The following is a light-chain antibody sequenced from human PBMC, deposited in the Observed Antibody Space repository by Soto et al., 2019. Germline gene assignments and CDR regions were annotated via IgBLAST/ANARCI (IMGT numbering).Light chain of an antibody. Sequence: DIQMTQSPSSLSASVGDRVTITCRASETIRMYLNWYQQRPGKAPNLLIYGASRLHSCVPSRFTGSGSESDFTLTISSLQPEDVATVFCHHSYTTPPPFGQRTKVE. V-gene: IGKV1-39*01. CDR2: GAS. CDR3: HHSYTTPPP. J-gene: IGKJ1*01. CDR1: ETIRMY.